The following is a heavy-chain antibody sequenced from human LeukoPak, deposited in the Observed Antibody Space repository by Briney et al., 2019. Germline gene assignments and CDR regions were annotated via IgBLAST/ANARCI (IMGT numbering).Heavy chain of an antibody. D-gene: IGHD3-10*01. CDR2: ISAGGGST. Sequence: PGGSLRLSCAASGFTFSSFAMSWVRQAPGKGLEWVSSISAGGGSTYYADFVKGRFTISGDNSQSTLYLQMNSLRAEDTAVHYYAKQFGSGAPYYYYMDVWGKGTTVIVSS. V-gene: IGHV3-23*01. CDR1: GFTFSSFA. J-gene: IGHJ6*03. CDR3: AKQFGSGAPYYYYMDV.